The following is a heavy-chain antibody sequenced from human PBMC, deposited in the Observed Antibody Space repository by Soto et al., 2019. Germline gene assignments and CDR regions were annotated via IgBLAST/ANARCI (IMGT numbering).Heavy chain of an antibody. V-gene: IGHV1-46*01. CDR3: ASPSPSRGYSYGYYFDY. Sequence: ASVKVSCKASGYTFTSYYMHWVRQAPGQGLEWMGIINPSGGSTSYAQKFQGRVTMTRDTSTSTVYMELSSLRSEYTAVYYCASPSPSRGYSYGYYFDYWGQGTLVTVSS. D-gene: IGHD5-18*01. CDR2: INPSGGST. J-gene: IGHJ4*02. CDR1: GYTFTSYY.